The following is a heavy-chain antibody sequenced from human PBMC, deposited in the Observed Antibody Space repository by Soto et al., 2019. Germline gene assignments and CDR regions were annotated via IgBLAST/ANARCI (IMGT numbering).Heavy chain of an antibody. CDR2: VNPDNHNT. V-gene: IGHV1-18*01. J-gene: IGHJ4*02. Sequence: QVQLVQSGPEVKKPGASVKVSCEVSGYRFPSFGINWVRQAPGQGLEWVGWVNPDNHNTNYAQILQHRVSLTTDTSTNTAFLELRDLTSADPAVYYCARVRFGDAFDYWGQGTLVTVSS. CDR1: GYRFPSFG. CDR3: ARVRFGDAFDY. D-gene: IGHD4-17*01.